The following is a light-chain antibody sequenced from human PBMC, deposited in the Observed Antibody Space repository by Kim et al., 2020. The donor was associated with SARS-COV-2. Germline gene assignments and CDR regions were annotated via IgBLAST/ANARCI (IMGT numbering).Light chain of an antibody. CDR3: HQYYNGGT. CDR2: GGF. V-gene: IGKV3-15*01. Sequence: EIVMTQSPATLSVSPGERATVSCRASQSVSRNLAWYQHKPGQAPRLLIYGGFTRATDIPARFSGSGFGTEFTITISSLQSEDFAVYYCHQYYNGGTFGQGTKVDIK. J-gene: IGKJ1*01. CDR1: QSVSRN.